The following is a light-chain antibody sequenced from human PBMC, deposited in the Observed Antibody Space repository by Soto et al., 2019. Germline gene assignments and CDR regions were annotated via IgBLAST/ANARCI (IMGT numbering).Light chain of an antibody. CDR2: GAS. Sequence: DIQMTQSPSSLSASVGDTVTFTCRASQTVSTYLNWYLLKPGKAPKLLIYGASSLQSGVPSRFSANGSATEFALTISGLRPEDSATFYCQQSYKTPQTFGQGSRLEIK. CDR1: QTVSTY. J-gene: IGKJ2*01. CDR3: QQSYKTPQT. V-gene: IGKV1-39*01.